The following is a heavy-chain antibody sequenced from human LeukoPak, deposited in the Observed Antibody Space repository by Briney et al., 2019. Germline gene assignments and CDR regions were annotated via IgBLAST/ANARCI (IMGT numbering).Heavy chain of an antibody. CDR2: SRNKADSYTT. Sequence: GGSLRLSCAASGFTFSDHYMDWVRQAPGKGLEWVGRSRNKADSYTTAYAASVKGRFTISRDDSKNSLYLQMNSLTTEDTAVYYCARGWDSDYWGQGTLVTVSS. V-gene: IGHV3-72*01. J-gene: IGHJ4*02. CDR3: ARGWDSDY. D-gene: IGHD1-26*01. CDR1: GFTFSDHY.